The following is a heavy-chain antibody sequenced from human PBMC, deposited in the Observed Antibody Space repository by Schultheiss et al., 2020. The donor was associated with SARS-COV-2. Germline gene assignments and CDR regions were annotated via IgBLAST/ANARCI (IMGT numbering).Heavy chain of an antibody. CDR2: ISSSSSYI. Sequence: GGSLRLSCAASGFTFSSYWMHWVRQAPGKGLEWVSSISSSSSYIYYADSVKGRFTISRDNSKNTLYLQMNSLRAEDTAVYYCARDWAAAGYGMDVWGQGTTVTVSS. V-gene: IGHV3-21*04. D-gene: IGHD6-13*01. CDR3: ARDWAAAGYGMDV. J-gene: IGHJ6*02. CDR1: GFTFSSYW.